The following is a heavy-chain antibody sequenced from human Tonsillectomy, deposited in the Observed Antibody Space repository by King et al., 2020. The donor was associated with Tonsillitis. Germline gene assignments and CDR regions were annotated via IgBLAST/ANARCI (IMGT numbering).Heavy chain of an antibody. Sequence: VQLVESGGGLVQPGGSLRLSCAASGFTFSSYWMHWVRQAPVKGLVWVSRINRDGSSTSYADSVKGRFTISSDNAKNTLYLQMNSLRAEDTAVYYCAPTPSYSALNYWGQGTLVTVSS. D-gene: IGHD5-12*01. CDR2: INRDGSST. CDR3: APTPSYSALNY. CDR1: GFTFSSYW. J-gene: IGHJ4*02. V-gene: IGHV3-74*01.